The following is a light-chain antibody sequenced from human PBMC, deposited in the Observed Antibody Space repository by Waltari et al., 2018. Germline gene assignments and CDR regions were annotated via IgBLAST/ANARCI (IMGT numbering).Light chain of an antibody. CDR1: SSNIGSNS. Sequence: QSVLTQPPSASGTPGQRVTISCSGSSSNIGSNSVTWYQHLPGTAPKILIYTNNGRRSGFADGVTGCKAGASAARAVSGLQSGNEDDYYCASWEDSLNDFYVCGTETKVAVL. J-gene: IGLJ1*01. V-gene: IGLV1-44*01. CDR2: TNN. CDR3: ASWEDSLNDFYV.